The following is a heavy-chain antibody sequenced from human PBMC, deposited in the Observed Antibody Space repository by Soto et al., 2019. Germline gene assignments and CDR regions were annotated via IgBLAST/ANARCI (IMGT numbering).Heavy chain of an antibody. D-gene: IGHD5-12*01. CDR3: AREGNLGRWLQPLDF. CDR1: GDSISAYS. Sequence: QVQLQVSGPGLVKPSETLSLTCTVSGDSISAYSWSWVRQPPGKGLEWIGNIHYNGNTKYNPSLKSRVTMSLDTSKNQFSLRLISETAADTAKYFCAREGNLGRWLQPLDFWGQGTLVTVSS. J-gene: IGHJ4*02. V-gene: IGHV4-59*01. CDR2: IHYNGNT.